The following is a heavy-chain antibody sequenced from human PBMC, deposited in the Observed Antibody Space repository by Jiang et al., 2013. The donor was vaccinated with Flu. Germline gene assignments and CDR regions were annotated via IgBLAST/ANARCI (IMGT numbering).Heavy chain of an antibody. CDR2: IFYGEIT. V-gene: IGHV4-30-4*01. CDR3: ARMDYGSATYFYYYGMDV. CDR1: GVSISSREYY. J-gene: IGHJ6*02. D-gene: IGHD3-10*01. Sequence: GPGLVKPSQTLSLTCAVSGVSISSREYYWSWIRQPPGKGLEWIGFIFYGEITYYNPSLMSRVSMSADTSKNQFSLKLSSVTAADTAVYYCARMDYGSATYFYYYGMDVWGQGTTVTVSS.